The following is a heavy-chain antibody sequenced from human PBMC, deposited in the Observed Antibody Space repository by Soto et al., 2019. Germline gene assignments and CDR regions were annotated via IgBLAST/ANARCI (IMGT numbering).Heavy chain of an antibody. CDR3: ARDRVNSSGWYFWYFDL. CDR1: GGTFSSYA. J-gene: IGHJ2*01. CDR2: IIPIFGTA. V-gene: IGHV1-69*12. D-gene: IGHD6-19*01. Sequence: QVQLVQSGAEVKKPGSSVKVSCKASGGTFSSYAISWVRQAPGQGLEWMGGIIPIFGTANYAQKFQGRVTITADESTSTAYMELRSLRSEDTAVYYCARDRVNSSGWYFWYFDLWGRGPLVTVSS.